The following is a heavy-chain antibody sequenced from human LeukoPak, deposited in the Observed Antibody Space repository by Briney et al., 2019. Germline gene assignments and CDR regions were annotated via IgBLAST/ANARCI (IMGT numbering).Heavy chain of an antibody. J-gene: IGHJ4*02. CDR3: VRDLGPRAY. CDR2: INSDGSTT. D-gene: IGHD7-27*01. Sequence: GGSLRLSCAASGFTFSDYYMSWIRQAPGKGLVWVSRINSDGSTTTYADSVKGRFTISRDNAKNTLYLQINNLRVEDTAMYYCVRDLGPRAYWGQGSLVTVAS. CDR1: GFTFSDYY. V-gene: IGHV3-74*01.